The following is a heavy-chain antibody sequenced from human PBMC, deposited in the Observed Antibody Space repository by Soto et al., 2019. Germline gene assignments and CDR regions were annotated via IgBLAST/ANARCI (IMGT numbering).Heavy chain of an antibody. D-gene: IGHD3-16*01. CDR1: GGSISSGGYY. V-gene: IGHV4-31*03. CDR2: IYYSGST. CDR3: ARDVLH. Sequence: QVQLQESGPGLVKPSQTLSLTCTVSGGSISSGGYYWSWIRQHPGKGLEWIGSIYYSGSTYYNPSLQSRVTLSADASKNQLSMKLSSVPAADTAVYYWARDVLHWGQATLVTVSS. J-gene: IGHJ4*02.